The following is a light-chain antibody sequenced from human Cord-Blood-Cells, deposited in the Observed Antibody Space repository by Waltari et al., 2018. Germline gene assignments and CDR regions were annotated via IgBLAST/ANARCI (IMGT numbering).Light chain of an antibody. J-gene: IGKJ1*01. CDR1: QSISSW. V-gene: IGKV1-5*01. CDR3: QQYNSYSWT. Sequence: DIQMTQSPSTLSASVGDRATITCRASQSISSWLAWYQQKPGKAPKLLIYDASSLESGVPTRFSGSGSGTEFTLTISSLQPYDFATYYCQQYNSYSWTFGQGTKVEIK. CDR2: DAS.